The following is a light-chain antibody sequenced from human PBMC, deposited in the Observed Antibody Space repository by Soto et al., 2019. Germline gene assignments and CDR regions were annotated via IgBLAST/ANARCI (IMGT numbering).Light chain of an antibody. CDR1: SSDVGGYNY. Sequence: QSALTQPASVSGSPGQSITISCTGTSSDVGGYNYVSWYQQRPGKAPKLMIYEVSNRPSGVSNRFSGSKSDNTASLTISGLQAEDEADYYCSSFTSTSSVVFGGGTKVTVL. CDR2: EVS. J-gene: IGLJ2*01. CDR3: SSFTSTSSVV. V-gene: IGLV2-14*01.